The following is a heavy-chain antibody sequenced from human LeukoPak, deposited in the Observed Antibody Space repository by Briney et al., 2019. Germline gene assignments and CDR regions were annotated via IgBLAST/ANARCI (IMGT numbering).Heavy chain of an antibody. CDR2: IYYSGST. V-gene: IGHV4-39*01. CDR1: GGPISSGSYY. CDR3: ARHAIDSSGYYLDYFDY. J-gene: IGHJ4*02. D-gene: IGHD3-22*01. Sequence: PSETLSLTCTVSGGPISSGSYYWGWIRQPPGKGLEWIGSIYYSGSTYNNPSLKSRVTISVDTPKKSSLKLSSVTAADTAVYYCARHAIDSSGYYLDYFDYWGQGTLVTVSS.